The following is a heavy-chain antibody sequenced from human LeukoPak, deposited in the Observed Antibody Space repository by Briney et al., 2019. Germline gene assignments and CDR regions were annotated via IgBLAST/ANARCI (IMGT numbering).Heavy chain of an antibody. D-gene: IGHD6-19*01. CDR3: ARTVLQQWLVGGGQWFDY. CDR1: GGSISSYY. Sequence: SETLSLTCTVSGGSISSYYWSWIRQPPGKGLEWIGYIYYSGSTNYNPSLKSRVTISVDTSKNQFSLKLSSVTAADTAVYYCARTVLQQWLVGGGQWFDYWGQGTLVTVSS. CDR2: IYYSGST. J-gene: IGHJ4*02. V-gene: IGHV4-59*01.